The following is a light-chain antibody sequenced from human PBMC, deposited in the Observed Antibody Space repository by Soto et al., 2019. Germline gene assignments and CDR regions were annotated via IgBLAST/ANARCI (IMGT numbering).Light chain of an antibody. CDR2: RAS. J-gene: IGKJ1*01. Sequence: DIQMTQSPSTLSASVRDRVTITCRASQSITDWLAWYQQKPGKAPNLLIYRASSLESGVPSRFSGSGYGAQFSLTISSLQPDDFATYYCQQYNGTFGQGTKVDIK. CDR3: QQYNGT. V-gene: IGKV1-5*03. CDR1: QSITDW.